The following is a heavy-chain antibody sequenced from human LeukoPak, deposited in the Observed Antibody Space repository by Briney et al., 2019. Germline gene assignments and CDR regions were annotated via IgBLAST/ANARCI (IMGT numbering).Heavy chain of an antibody. CDR1: GYSFTSYW. CDR3: ARLGSNYYGSGSYDWFDP. Sequence: GESLKISCKGSGYSFTSYWISWVRQMPGKGLEWMGRIDPSDSYTNYSPSFQGHVTISADKSISTAYLQWSSLKASDTAMYYCARLGSNYYGSGSYDWFDPWGQGTLVTVSS. V-gene: IGHV5-10-1*01. J-gene: IGHJ5*02. D-gene: IGHD3-10*01. CDR2: IDPSDSYT.